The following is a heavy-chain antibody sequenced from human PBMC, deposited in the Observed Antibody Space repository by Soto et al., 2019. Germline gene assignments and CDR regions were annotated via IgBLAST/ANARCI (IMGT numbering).Heavy chain of an antibody. CDR1: ALPVRNTS. J-gene: IGHJ6*01. CDR3: ARDPGVNWA. CDR2: MYRGGET. D-gene: IGHD2-8*01. V-gene: IGHV3-66*01. Sequence: EVQLVESGGALVRPGGSLVLSWFALALPVRNTSMTWVRQAPGKGLDGASNMYRGGETYYTDSVKGRFTISRDSSTNTLYLQMDNVRAEDTAVYYCARDPGVNWAWGKGTTVTVSS.